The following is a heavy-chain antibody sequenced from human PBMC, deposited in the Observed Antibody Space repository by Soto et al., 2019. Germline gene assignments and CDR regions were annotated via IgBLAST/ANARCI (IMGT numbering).Heavy chain of an antibody. CDR3: ARGRWLQLPTY. Sequence: QVQLQESGPGLVKPSETLSLTCTVSGGSISTDFWSWIRQPPDKGLQWIGSIYYTGSTNYNPSLYIRVTISVDTSKNQFSLRLTSVTAADTAVYYCARGRWLQLPTYWGQGTLVTVSS. CDR2: IYYTGST. CDR1: GGSISTDF. V-gene: IGHV4-59*01. J-gene: IGHJ4*02. D-gene: IGHD5-12*01.